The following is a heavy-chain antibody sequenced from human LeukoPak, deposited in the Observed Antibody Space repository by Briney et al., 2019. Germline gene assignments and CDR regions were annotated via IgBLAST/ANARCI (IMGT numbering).Heavy chain of an antibody. Sequence: GGSLRLSCAASGFTFSSYAMSWVRQAPGKGLEWVSVISDSGGSTYYADSVKGRFTISRDNSKHTLYLQMNSLRAEDTAVYYCAKDKSYGDYAKDAFDIWGQGTMVTVSS. V-gene: IGHV3-23*01. J-gene: IGHJ3*02. CDR1: GFTFSSYA. CDR3: AKDKSYGDYAKDAFDI. D-gene: IGHD4-17*01. CDR2: ISDSGGST.